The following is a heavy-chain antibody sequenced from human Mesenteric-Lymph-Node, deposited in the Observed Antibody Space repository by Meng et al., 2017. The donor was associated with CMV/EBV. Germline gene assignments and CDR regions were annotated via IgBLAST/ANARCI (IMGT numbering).Heavy chain of an antibody. Sequence: ASVKVSCKASGYTFTGYYMHWVRQAPGQGLEWMGWINPNSGGTNYAQKFQGRVTMTRDTSISTAYMELSRLRSEDTAVYYCARDLDCSSTSCYTVPWGQGTLVTVSS. CDR1: GYTFTGYY. CDR2: INPNSGGT. CDR3: ARDLDCSSTSCYTVP. V-gene: IGHV1-2*02. J-gene: IGHJ5*02. D-gene: IGHD2-2*02.